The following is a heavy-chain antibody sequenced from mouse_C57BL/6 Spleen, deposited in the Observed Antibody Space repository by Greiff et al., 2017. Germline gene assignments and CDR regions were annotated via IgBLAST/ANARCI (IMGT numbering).Heavy chain of an antibody. V-gene: IGHV1-54*01. Sequence: VQLQQSGAELVRPGTSVKVSCKASGYAFTNYLIEWVKQRPGQGLEWIGVINPGSGGTNYNEKFTGKATLTADKSSSTAYMQLSSLTYENSAVYFCRTVGDAYWYFDVWGTGTTVTVSS. CDR3: RTVGDAYWYFDV. CDR2: INPGSGGT. J-gene: IGHJ1*03. D-gene: IGHD1-1*01. CDR1: GYAFTNYL.